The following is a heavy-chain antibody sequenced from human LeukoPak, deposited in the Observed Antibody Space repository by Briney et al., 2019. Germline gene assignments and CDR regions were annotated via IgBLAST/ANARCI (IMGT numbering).Heavy chain of an antibody. D-gene: IGHD4-23*01. CDR3: VRDADGGNSWFDS. V-gene: IGHV3-21*01. CDR2: ISSSSGDI. CDR1: GFVFSTHS. Sequence: TGGSLRLSCAASGFVFSTHSMNWVRQAPGKGLEWVSWISSSSGDIYYAESVRGRFTISRDDAKNSLYLQMNNVRDEDTAVYYCVRDADGGNSWFDSWGQGTLVTVSS. J-gene: IGHJ5*01.